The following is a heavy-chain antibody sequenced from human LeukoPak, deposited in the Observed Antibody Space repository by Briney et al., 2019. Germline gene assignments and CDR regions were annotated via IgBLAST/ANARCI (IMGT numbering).Heavy chain of an antibody. J-gene: IGHJ4*02. CDR1: GGSISSSSYY. CDR2: IYYSGST. Sequence: KASETLSLTCTVSGGSISSSSYYWGWIRQPPGKGLEWIGSIYYSGSTYYNPSLKSRVTISVDTSKNQFSLKLSSVTAADTAVYYCAREGLMDYCSSTSCSADYWGQGTLVTVSS. D-gene: IGHD2-2*01. V-gene: IGHV4-39*07. CDR3: AREGLMDYCSSTSCSADY.